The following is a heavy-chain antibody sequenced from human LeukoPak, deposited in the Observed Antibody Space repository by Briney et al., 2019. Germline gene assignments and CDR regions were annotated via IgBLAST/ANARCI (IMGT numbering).Heavy chain of an antibody. CDR2: ISAYNGNT. J-gene: IGHJ5*02. CDR3: ARGGYGVVVPAAIPRFDWFDP. Sequence: ASVKVSCKASGYTFTGYGISWVRQAPGQGLEWMGWISAYNGNTNYAQKLQGRVTMTTDTSTSTAYMDLRSLRSDDTAVYYCARGGYGVVVPAAIPRFDWFDPWGQGTLVTVSS. D-gene: IGHD2-2*02. CDR1: GYTFTGYG. V-gene: IGHV1-18*01.